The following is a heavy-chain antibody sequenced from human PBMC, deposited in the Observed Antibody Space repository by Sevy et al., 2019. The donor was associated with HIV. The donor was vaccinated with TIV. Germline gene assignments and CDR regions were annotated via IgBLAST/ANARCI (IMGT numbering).Heavy chain of an antibody. Sequence: GGSLRLSCAASGFTFSSYWMSWVRQAPGKGLEWVANIKQDGSEKYYVDSVKGRFTISRDNAKNSLYLQMNSLRAEDTAVYYCARGSHSSGWYHHPAYYYYYGMDVWGQGTTVTVSS. J-gene: IGHJ6*02. V-gene: IGHV3-7*01. CDR2: IKQDGSEK. D-gene: IGHD6-19*01. CDR1: GFTFSSYW. CDR3: ARGSHSSGWYHHPAYYYYYGMDV.